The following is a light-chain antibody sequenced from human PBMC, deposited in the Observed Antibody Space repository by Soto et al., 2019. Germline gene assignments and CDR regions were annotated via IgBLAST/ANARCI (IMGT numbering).Light chain of an antibody. CDR1: QGISSY. CDR3: QQYYSYPRT. CDR2: AAS. V-gene: IGKV1-8*01. Sequence: AIRMTQSPSSFSASTGDRVTISRRASQGISSYLAWYQQKPGKAPKLLIYAASTLQSGVPSRFRGSGSGTDFTLTISCLQSEDFATYYCQQYYSYPRTFGQGTKVDIK. J-gene: IGKJ2*02.